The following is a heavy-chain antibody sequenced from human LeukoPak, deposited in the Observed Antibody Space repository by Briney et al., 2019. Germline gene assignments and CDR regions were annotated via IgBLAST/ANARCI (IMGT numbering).Heavy chain of an antibody. Sequence: GASVKVSCKASGYRFNSYDISWVRQDPGQGLEWMGWISAYSGNTNYAEKFHDRVTMTTDTSTGIAYMELRSLKFDDTAVYYCATNYGSGSAPLDPWGRGTLVTVSA. CDR1: GYRFNSYD. J-gene: IGHJ5*02. V-gene: IGHV1-18*01. CDR2: ISAYSGNT. D-gene: IGHD3-10*01. CDR3: ATNYGSGSAPLDP.